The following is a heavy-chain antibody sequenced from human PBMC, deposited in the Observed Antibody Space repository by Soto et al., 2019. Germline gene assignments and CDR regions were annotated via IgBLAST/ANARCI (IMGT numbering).Heavy chain of an antibody. CDR3: ARDLEVAVAGA. J-gene: IGHJ5*02. Sequence: QVQLVESGGGVVQPGRSLRLSCAASGFTFSSYAMHWVRQAPGKGLEWVAVISYDGSNKYYADSVKGRFTISTDNSKNTLYLQMDRLRAEDTAVYYCARDLEVAVAGAWGQGTLVTVSS. CDR1: GFTFSSYA. V-gene: IGHV3-30-3*01. D-gene: IGHD6-19*01. CDR2: ISYDGSNK.